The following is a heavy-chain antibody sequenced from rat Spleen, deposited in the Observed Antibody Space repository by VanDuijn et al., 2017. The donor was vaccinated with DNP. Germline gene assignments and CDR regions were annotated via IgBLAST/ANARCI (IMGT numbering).Heavy chain of an antibody. D-gene: IGHD1-1*01. J-gene: IGHJ2*01. CDR1: GFTFSDYN. Sequence: EVQLVESGGGLVQPGRSLKLSCAASGFTFSDYNMAWVRQAPKKGLEWVATISPSGGSTYYRDSVKGRFTVSRDNAKSSLYLQMDSLRSEDTATYYCARESGAVYWGQGVMVTVSS. V-gene: IGHV5S23*01. CDR3: ARESGAVY. CDR2: ISPSGGST.